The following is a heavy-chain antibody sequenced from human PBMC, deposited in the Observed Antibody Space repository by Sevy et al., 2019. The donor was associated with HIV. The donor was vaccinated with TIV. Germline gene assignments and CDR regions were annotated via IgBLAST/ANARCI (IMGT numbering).Heavy chain of an antibody. CDR1: GFTFSSYG. CDR3: AKAPSYSSSPLYFDY. V-gene: IGHV3-23*01. J-gene: IGHJ4*02. CDR2: ISGSGDST. D-gene: IGHD6-13*01. Sequence: GGSLRLSCAASGFTFSSYGMSWVRQAPGKGLEWVSAISGSGDSTYYADSVKGRFTISRDNSKNTMYLQMNSLRAEDKAVYYCAKAPSYSSSPLYFDYWGQGTLVTVSS.